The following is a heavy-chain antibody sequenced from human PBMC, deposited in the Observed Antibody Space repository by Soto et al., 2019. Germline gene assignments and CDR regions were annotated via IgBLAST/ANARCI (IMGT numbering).Heavy chain of an antibody. Sequence: TLSLTLTLPGRSLSRAGYYWSGLRQHPGKVLEWIGYIYYRGSTYYNPSPKSRVTISVDTSKNQFSLKLSSVTAADTAVYYCARVDSSGFWDYWGRGTLVTVSS. J-gene: IGHJ4*02. CDR2: IYYRGST. CDR3: ARVDSSGFWDY. CDR1: GRSLSRAGYY. D-gene: IGHD3-22*01. V-gene: IGHV4-31*03.